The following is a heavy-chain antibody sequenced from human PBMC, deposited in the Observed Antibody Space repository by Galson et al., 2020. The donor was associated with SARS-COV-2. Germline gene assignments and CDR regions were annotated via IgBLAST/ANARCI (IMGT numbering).Heavy chain of an antibody. D-gene: IGHD2-8*01. CDR1: GFTFSRSA. Sequence: GESLKISCAASGFTFSRSAMHWVRQAPGKGLEWVAFIRSDGSNIDYGDSVKGRFTISRDNSENTLYLHMNSLRPEDTAVYYCAKGCAHAICYSLWGQGTLVTVSS. CDR3: AKGCAHAICYSL. CDR2: IRSDGSNI. J-gene: IGHJ4*02. V-gene: IGHV3-30*02.